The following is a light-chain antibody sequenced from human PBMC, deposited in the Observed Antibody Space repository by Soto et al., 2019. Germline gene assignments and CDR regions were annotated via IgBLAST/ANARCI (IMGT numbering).Light chain of an antibody. Sequence: DIQMTQSPSSLSASVGDRVTITCRASQGISNYIAWYQQKPGNVPKLLIYAASTLQSGVPSRFSGSGSGTDFTLTISSLQPEDVATYYCQKYNSAPFFGPGPRLEIK. V-gene: IGKV1-27*01. CDR3: QKYNSAPF. CDR1: QGISNY. CDR2: AAS. J-gene: IGKJ5*01.